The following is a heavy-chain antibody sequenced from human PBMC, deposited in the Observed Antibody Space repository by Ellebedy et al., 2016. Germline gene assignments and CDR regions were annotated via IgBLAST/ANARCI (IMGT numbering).Heavy chain of an antibody. CDR2: IYYSGST. Sequence: SETLSLXXTVSGGSMSSGDYYWSWIRQPPGKGLEWIGYIYYSGSTYYNPSLKSRVTISVDTSKNQFSLNLISVTAADTAVYYCARDRGGYGAWFDPWGQGTLVTVSS. CDR3: ARDRGGYGAWFDP. J-gene: IGHJ5*02. V-gene: IGHV4-30-4*01. D-gene: IGHD3-16*01. CDR1: GGSMSSGDYY.